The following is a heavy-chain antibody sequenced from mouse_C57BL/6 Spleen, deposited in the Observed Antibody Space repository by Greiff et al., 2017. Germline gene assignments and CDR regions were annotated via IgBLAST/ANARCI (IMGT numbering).Heavy chain of an antibody. CDR3: ARSHYYYGSSPYWYFDV. Sequence: EVQLQESGPGLVKPSQSLSLTCSVTGYSITSGYYWNWIRQFPGNKLEWMGYISYDGSNNYNPSLKNRISITRDTSKNQFFLKLNSVTTEDTATYYCARSHYYYGSSPYWYFDVWGTGTTVTVSS. J-gene: IGHJ1*03. CDR2: ISYDGSN. V-gene: IGHV3-6*01. CDR1: GYSITSGYY. D-gene: IGHD1-1*01.